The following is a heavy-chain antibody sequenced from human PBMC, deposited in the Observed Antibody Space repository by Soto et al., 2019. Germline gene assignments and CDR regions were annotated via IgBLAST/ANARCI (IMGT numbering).Heavy chain of an antibody. D-gene: IGHD3-9*01. CDR1: GYTFTGYY. CDR3: ARDIYDIHAFDI. V-gene: IGHV1-2*02. Sequence: ASVKVSCKASGYTFTGYYMHWVRQAPGQGLEWMGWINPNSGGTNYAQKFQGRVTMTRDTSISTAYMELSRLRSDDTAVYYCARDIYDIHAFDIWGQGTMVTVSS. CDR2: INPNSGGT. J-gene: IGHJ3*02.